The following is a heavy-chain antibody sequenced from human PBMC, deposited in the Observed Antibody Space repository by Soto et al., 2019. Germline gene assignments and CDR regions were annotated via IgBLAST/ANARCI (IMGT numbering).Heavy chain of an antibody. Sequence: GGSLRLSCAASGFTFSSYAMSWVRQAPGKGLEWVSAISGNSAYIYYTDALRGRFTISRDNAKNSLHLQMNSLRAEDTAVYYCTRDASRDSSARGWFDPWGPGTLVPVSS. J-gene: IGHJ5*02. CDR2: ISGNSAYI. D-gene: IGHD6-13*01. V-gene: IGHV3-21*01. CDR3: TRDASRDSSARGWFDP. CDR1: GFTFSSYA.